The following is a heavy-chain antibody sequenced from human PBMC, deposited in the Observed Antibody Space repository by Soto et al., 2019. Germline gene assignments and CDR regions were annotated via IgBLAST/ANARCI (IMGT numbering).Heavy chain of an antibody. Sequence: SETLSLTCTVSGGSISSYYWSWIRQPPGKGLEWIGYIYYSGSTNYSPSLKSRVTISVDTSKNQFSLKLSSVTAADTAVYYCARENYGDYYDYFDYWGQGTLVTVSS. D-gene: IGHD4-17*01. CDR3: ARENYGDYYDYFDY. J-gene: IGHJ4*02. CDR1: GGSISSYY. V-gene: IGHV4-59*01. CDR2: IYYSGST.